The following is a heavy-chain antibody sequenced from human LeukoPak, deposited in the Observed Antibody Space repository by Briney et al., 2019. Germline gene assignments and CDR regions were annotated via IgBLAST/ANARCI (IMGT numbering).Heavy chain of an antibody. CDR3: ARVLYYRVGSSTVTFAGEIDY. V-gene: IGHV3-74*01. Sequence: GGSLRLSCAAYGFTFSRYWMHWVRQAPGKGLVWVSRINTDGSSTDYADSVRGRFTMSRDNAKNTLYLQMNSLRVEDTAVYYCARVLYYRVGSSTVTFAGEIDYWGQGTLVTVSS. CDR2: INTDGSST. J-gene: IGHJ4*02. D-gene: IGHD4-11*01. CDR1: GFTFSRYW.